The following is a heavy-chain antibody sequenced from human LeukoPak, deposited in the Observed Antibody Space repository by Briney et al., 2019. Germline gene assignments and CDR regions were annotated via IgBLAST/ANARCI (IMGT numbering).Heavy chain of an antibody. D-gene: IGHD6-19*01. CDR2: ISAYNGNT. CDR3: ARVLRQGVAGTFGY. V-gene: IGHV1-18*01. J-gene: IGHJ4*02. Sequence: ASVKVSCKASGYTFTSYGISWVRQAPGQGLEWMGWISAYNGNTNYAQKLQGRVTMTIDTSTSTAYMELRSLRSDDTAVYYCARVLRQGVAGTFGYWGQGTLVTVSS. CDR1: GYTFTSYG.